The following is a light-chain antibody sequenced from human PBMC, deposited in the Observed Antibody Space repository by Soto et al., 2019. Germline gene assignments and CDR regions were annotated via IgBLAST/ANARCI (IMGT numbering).Light chain of an antibody. J-gene: IGLJ1*01. CDR3: AAWDDSLNGHV. CDR2: TTN. Sequence: QSSLTHPHSPSATPGQTGTHSCSGSSSNIGTSSVHWFQQLPGTAPKLLISTTNQRPSGVPERFSGSKSGTSASLAISGLQSEDEADYYCAAWDDSLNGHVFGTGTKVTVL. CDR1: SSNIGTSS. V-gene: IGLV1-44*01.